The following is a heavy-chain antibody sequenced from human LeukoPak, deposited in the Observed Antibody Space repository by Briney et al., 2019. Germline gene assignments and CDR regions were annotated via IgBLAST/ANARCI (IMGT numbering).Heavy chain of an antibody. Sequence: GASVKVSCKVSGYTLTELSMHWVRQAPGKGLEWMGGFDPGDGETIYAQKFQGRVTMTEDTSTDTAYMELSSLRSEDTAVYYCATDQIYYDILTGPRAFDIWGQGTMVTVSS. CDR1: GYTLTELS. CDR3: ATDQIYYDILTGPRAFDI. D-gene: IGHD3-9*01. V-gene: IGHV1-24*01. CDR2: FDPGDGET. J-gene: IGHJ3*02.